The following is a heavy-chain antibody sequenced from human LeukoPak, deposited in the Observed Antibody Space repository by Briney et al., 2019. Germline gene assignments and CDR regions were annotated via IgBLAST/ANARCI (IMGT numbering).Heavy chain of an antibody. V-gene: IGHV3-48*02. J-gene: IGHJ3*02. CDR2: IRSSSTTI. CDR3: ARDLFFAFDI. CDR1: GFTFSSYW. D-gene: IGHD2-21*01. Sequence: GGSLRLSCAASGFTFSSYWMSWVRQAPGKGLEWVSYIRSSSTTIYYADSVTGRFTISSDDAKNSLYLQMNSLRDEDTAVYYCARDLFFAFDIWGQGTMVTVSS.